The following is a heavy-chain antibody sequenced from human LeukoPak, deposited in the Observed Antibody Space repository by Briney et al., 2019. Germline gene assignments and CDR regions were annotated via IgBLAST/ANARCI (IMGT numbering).Heavy chain of an antibody. CDR3: ARDVTVTTYHYYYMDV. V-gene: IGHV1-18*01. J-gene: IGHJ6*03. D-gene: IGHD4-11*01. CDR1: GYTFTSYG. CDR2: ISAYNGNR. Sequence: ASVTVSCKASGYTFTSYGISWVRQAPGQGLEWMGWISAYNGNRNYAQKLQGRVTMNTDTSTSTAYMELRSLRSHDTAVYYCARDVTVTTYHYYYMDVWGKGTAVTVSS.